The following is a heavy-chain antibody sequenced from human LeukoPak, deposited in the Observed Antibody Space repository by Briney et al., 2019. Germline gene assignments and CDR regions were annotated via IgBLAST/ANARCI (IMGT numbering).Heavy chain of an antibody. CDR3: ARDARPYYYDSSGFVDY. Sequence: ASVKVSCKASGYTFTSYYMHWVRQAPGQGLEWMGIIHPSGGSTSYAQKFQGRVTMTRETSTSTVSMELSSLRSEDTAVYYCARDARPYYYDSSGFVDYWGQGTLVTVSS. V-gene: IGHV1-46*01. D-gene: IGHD3-22*01. J-gene: IGHJ4*02. CDR2: IHPSGGST. CDR1: GYTFTSYY.